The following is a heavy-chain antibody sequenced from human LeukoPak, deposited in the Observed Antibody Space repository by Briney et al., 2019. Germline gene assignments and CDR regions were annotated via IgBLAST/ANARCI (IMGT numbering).Heavy chain of an antibody. Sequence: ASVKVSCKASGYTFTNYGISWVRQAPGQGLEWMGWISAYNGNTKYAQKLQGRVTVTTDTSTSTAYMELRSLRSDDTAVYYCARTDYCSGGTCDGSKGGYWGQGALVTVSS. D-gene: IGHD2-15*01. V-gene: IGHV1-18*01. CDR2: ISAYNGNT. CDR3: ARTDYCSGGTCDGSKGGY. CDR1: GYTFTNYG. J-gene: IGHJ4*02.